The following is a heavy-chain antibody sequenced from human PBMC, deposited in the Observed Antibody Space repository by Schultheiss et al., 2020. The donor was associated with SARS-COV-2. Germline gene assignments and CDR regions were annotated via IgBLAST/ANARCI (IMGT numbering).Heavy chain of an antibody. CDR2: ISGSGGST. CDR1: GFTFSSYA. V-gene: IGHV3-23*01. CDR3: AKQHVGYSSGWLDY. Sequence: GGSLRLSCAASGFTFSSYAMSCVRQAPGKGLEWVSAISGSGGSTYYADSVKGRFNISRDNSKNTLYLQMNSLRAEDTAVYYCAKQHVGYSSGWLDYWGQGTLVTVAS. J-gene: IGHJ4*02. D-gene: IGHD6-19*01.